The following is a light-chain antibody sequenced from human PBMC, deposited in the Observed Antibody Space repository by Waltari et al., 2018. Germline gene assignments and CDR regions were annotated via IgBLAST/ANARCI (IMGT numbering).Light chain of an antibody. CDR1: KGIGNN. V-gene: IGKV6-21*01. Sequence: EIVLTQSPDFQSVTPKETVTITCRASKGIGNNLHWYQHKSEQAAKLLMNYASHAVSGVPSRFTGSGSGTDFTLTINSLEAEDAATYYCHQSRSLPWTFGQGTKVEIK. CDR2: YAS. J-gene: IGKJ1*01. CDR3: HQSRSLPWT.